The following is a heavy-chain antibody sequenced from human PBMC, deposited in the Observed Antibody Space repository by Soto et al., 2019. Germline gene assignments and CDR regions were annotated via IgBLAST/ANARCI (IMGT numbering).Heavy chain of an antibody. CDR1: GVAFKAYA. D-gene: IGHD3-16*01. V-gene: IGHV3-30*03. Sequence: PLGSRRRSCVAPGVAFKAYAMHWVRQAPCKGLVWVAVISYDGKQTYYADSVKGRFTISKDKSKRTLFLQMNSLRVDETAVYYCARDGWGSNWYFDLWGRSTL. J-gene: IGHJ2*01. CDR3: ARDGWGSNWYFDL. CDR2: ISYDGKQT.